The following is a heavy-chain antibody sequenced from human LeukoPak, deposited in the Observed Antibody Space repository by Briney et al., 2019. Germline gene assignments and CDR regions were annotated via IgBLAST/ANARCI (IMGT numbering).Heavy chain of an antibody. Sequence: PGGSLRLSCAASGFTVSAYAMAWVRQAPGKGLEWVSTIYDDNTYYADSVKGRFAISTDNSKNTLYLQMNSLRAEDTAVYYCAKAVYCSSTSCSLGNWSQGTLVTVSS. D-gene: IGHD2-2*01. CDR1: GFTVSAYA. J-gene: IGHJ4*02. V-gene: IGHV3-23*01. CDR2: IYDDNT. CDR3: AKAVYCSSTSCSLGN.